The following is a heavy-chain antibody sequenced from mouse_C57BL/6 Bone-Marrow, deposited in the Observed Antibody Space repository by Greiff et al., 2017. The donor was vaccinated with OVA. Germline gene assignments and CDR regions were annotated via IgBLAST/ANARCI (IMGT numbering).Heavy chain of an antibody. CDR2: IWWDDDK. Sequence: QVTLKESGPGILQPSQTLSLTCSFSGFSLSTFGMGVGWIRQPSGKGLEWLAHIWWDDDKYYNPALKSRLTISKDTSKNQVFLKIANVDTADTATYYCARMGYYGSSQYYYAMDYWGQGTSVTVSS. J-gene: IGHJ4*01. CDR3: ARMGYYGSSQYYYAMDY. CDR1: GFSLSTFGMG. D-gene: IGHD1-1*01. V-gene: IGHV8-8*01.